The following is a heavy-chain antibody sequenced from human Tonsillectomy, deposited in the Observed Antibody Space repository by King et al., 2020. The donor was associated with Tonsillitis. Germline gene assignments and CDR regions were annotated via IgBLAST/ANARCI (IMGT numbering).Heavy chain of an antibody. D-gene: IGHD3-22*01. V-gene: IGHV3-48*03. Sequence: VQLVESGGGLVQPGGSLRLSCAASGFTFSSYEMNWVRQAPGKGLEWVSYISSSGSTIYYADSVKGPFTISRDNPKNSLYLQMNSLRAEDTAVYYCAREGIDYYDSSGYYRVDAFDIWGQGTMVTVSS. J-gene: IGHJ3*02. CDR1: GFTFSSYE. CDR3: AREGIDYYDSSGYYRVDAFDI. CDR2: ISSSGSTI.